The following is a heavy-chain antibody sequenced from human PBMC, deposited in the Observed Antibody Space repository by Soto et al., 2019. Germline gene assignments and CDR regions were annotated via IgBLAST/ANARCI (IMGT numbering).Heavy chain of an antibody. CDR1: GYSFTSYW. CDR3: GRLFPDSTGYPLFDY. CDR2: IYPGDSDT. V-gene: IGHV5-51*01. D-gene: IGHD3-22*01. J-gene: IGHJ4*02. Sequence: PGESLKISCKGSGYSFTSYWIGWVRQMPGKGLEWMGIIYPGDSDTRYSPSFQGQVTISADKSISTAYLQWSSLKASDTAMYYCGRLFPDSTGYPLFDYWGQGTLVTVSS.